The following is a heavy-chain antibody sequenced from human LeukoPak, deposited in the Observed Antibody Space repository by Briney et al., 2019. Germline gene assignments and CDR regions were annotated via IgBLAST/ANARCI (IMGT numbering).Heavy chain of an antibody. D-gene: IGHD3-22*01. CDR2: IYPGDSDT. CDR1: GYSFTNYW. Sequence: GESLKISCKGSGYSFTNYWIGWVRQMPGKGLEWMGIIYPGDSDTRYSPSFQGQVTISADKSISTAYLQWSSLKASDTAMYYCARQRLYYYDSSGYDAFDIWGQGTMVTVPS. CDR3: ARQRLYYYDSSGYDAFDI. V-gene: IGHV5-51*01. J-gene: IGHJ3*02.